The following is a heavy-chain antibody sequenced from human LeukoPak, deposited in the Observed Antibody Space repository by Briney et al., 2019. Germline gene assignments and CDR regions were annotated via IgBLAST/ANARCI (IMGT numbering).Heavy chain of an antibody. J-gene: IGHJ4*02. D-gene: IGHD2-21*02. CDR3: VKAQVVVTAIGGVDY. CDR2: ISSNGIST. Sequence: GGSLRLSCSASGFTFSSYAMHWVRQAPGKRLEYISAISSNGISTYYADSVRGRFTISGDNSKNTVYLQMSSLRAEDTAVYYCVKAQVVVTAIGGVDYWGQGILVTVSS. CDR1: GFTFSSYA. V-gene: IGHV3-64D*09.